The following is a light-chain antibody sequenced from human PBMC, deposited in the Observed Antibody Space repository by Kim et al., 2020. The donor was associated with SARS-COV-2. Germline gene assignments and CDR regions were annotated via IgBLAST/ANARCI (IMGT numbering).Light chain of an antibody. J-gene: IGLJ3*02. CDR2: GDN. CDR1: SNNVGNEG. V-gene: IGLV10-54*01. Sequence: LTQPPPVSKGLRQTATLTCTGNSNNVGNEGAAWLQHYPGLPPRVLSYGDNRRPSGISERFSTSRSRSTTALTITGLQPEDEADYYCSAWDTSLNAVVFGGGTQLTVL. CDR3: SAWDTSLNAVV.